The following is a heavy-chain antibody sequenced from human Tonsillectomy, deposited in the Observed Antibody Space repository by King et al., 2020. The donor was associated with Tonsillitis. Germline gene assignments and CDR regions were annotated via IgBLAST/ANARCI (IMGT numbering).Heavy chain of an antibody. CDR3: ARGWYYYDSSGYATKGIYFDY. Sequence: VQLQQWGAGLLRPSETLSLTCAVYGGSFIGYYWNWIRQPPGKGLEWSGEINYDRTTNYNPAPKSRLTVSVDTSKNQFSLKLSPVTAAGTAVYYCARGWYYYDSSGYATKGIYFDYWGQGTLVTVSS. V-gene: IGHV4-34*01. CDR1: GGSFIGYY. J-gene: IGHJ4*02. CDR2: INYDRTT. D-gene: IGHD3-22*01.